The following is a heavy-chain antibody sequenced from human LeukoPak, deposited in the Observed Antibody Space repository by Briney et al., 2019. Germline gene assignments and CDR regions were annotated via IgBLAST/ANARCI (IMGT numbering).Heavy chain of an antibody. D-gene: IGHD3-9*01. CDR3: ARILGDYNILPGLYRNYNFDY. Sequence: PSETLSLTCSVSGGSISGRRYYWGWIRQPPGRGREWLGSIHYGGATYYIPSLKSRVTMSVDSSKYRVSLKLRSGTAADTAVYYCARILGDYNILPGLYRNYNFDYWGQGTLVTVSS. CDR2: IHYGGAT. J-gene: IGHJ4*02. V-gene: IGHV4-39*01. CDR1: GGSISGRRYY.